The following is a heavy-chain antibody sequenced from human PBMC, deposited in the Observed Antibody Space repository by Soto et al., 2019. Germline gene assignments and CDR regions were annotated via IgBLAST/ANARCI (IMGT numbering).Heavy chain of an antibody. CDR1: GYTFTSYG. D-gene: IGHD6-19*01. CDR2: ISAYNGNT. J-gene: IGHJ4*02. CDR3: ARDLPGRAVAGTSDPFDY. Sequence: GASVKVSCKASGYTFTSYGISWVRQAPGQGLEWMGWISAYNGNTNYAQKLQGRVTMTTDTSTSTAYMELRSLRSDDTAVYYCARDLPGRAVAGTSDPFDYWGQGTLVPVSS. V-gene: IGHV1-18*01.